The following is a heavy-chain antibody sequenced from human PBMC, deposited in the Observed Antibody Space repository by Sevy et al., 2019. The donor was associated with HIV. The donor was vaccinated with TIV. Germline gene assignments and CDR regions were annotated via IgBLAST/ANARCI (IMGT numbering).Heavy chain of an antibody. V-gene: IGHV3-7*04. Sequence: GGSLRLSCAASGFSFSSYWMHWVRQAPGKGLEWVANIKQDESEKYYVASVKGRFTISRDNAKNSVYLQMNSLRLEDTAIYYGARGNSGSFDYWGQGTLVTVSS. CDR2: IKQDESEK. J-gene: IGHJ4*02. CDR3: ARGNSGSFDY. CDR1: GFSFSSYW. D-gene: IGHD3-22*01.